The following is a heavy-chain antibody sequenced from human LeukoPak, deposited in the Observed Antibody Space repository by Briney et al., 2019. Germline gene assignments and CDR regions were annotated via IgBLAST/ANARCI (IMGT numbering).Heavy chain of an antibody. CDR2: IKSKTDGGTT. V-gene: IGHV3-15*07. CDR3: AKDRVATFPAWTFDY. CDR1: GFTFSNAW. D-gene: IGHD5-12*01. Sequence: PGGSLRLSCAASGFTFSNAWMNWVRQAPGKGLEWVGRIKSKTDGGTTDYAAPVKGRFTISRDDSKNTLYLQMNSLRAEDTAVYYCAKDRVATFPAWTFDYWGQGTLVTVSS. J-gene: IGHJ4*02.